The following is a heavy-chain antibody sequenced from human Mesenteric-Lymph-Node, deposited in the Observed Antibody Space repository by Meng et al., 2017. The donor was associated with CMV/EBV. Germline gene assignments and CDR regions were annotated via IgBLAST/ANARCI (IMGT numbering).Heavy chain of an antibody. J-gene: IGHJ4*02. Sequence: ASVKVSCKASGGTFTNYAINWVRQAPGQGLEWMGWINPNSGGTNYAQKFQGRVTMTRDTSISTAYMELSRLRSDDTAVYYCARGIEGCSSTSCYWGVDYWGQGTLVTVSS. CDR1: GGTFTNYA. D-gene: IGHD2-2*01. CDR2: INPNSGGT. V-gene: IGHV1-2*02. CDR3: ARGIEGCSSTSCYWGVDY.